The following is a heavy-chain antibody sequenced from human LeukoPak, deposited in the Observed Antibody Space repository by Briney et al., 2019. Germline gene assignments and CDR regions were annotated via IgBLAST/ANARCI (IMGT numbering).Heavy chain of an antibody. CDR1: GGSISSGGYY. D-gene: IGHD5-18*01. CDR2: IHYSGTT. Sequence: SETLSLTCTVSGGSISSGGYYWGWIRQPPGKGLEWIGSIHYSGTTYYHPSLQSRLTISVDASKNQFSLKVTSVTATDTALYYCARQRDTASVGAFDIWGQGTMVTVSS. V-gene: IGHV4-39*01. CDR3: ARQRDTASVGAFDI. J-gene: IGHJ3*02.